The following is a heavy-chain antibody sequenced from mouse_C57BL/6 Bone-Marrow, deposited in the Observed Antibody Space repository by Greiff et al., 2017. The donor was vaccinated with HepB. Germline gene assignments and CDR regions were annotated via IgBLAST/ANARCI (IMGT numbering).Heavy chain of an antibody. V-gene: IGHV1-18*01. Sequence: VQLQQSGPELVKPGASVKIPCKASGYTFTDYNMDWVKQSHGKSLEWIGDINPNNGGTIYNQKFKGKATLTVDKSSSTADMELRSLTSEDTAVYYCARSTVVATDYAMDYWGQGTSVTVSS. CDR2: INPNNGGT. CDR1: GYTFTDYN. CDR3: ARSTVVATDYAMDY. J-gene: IGHJ4*01. D-gene: IGHD1-1*01.